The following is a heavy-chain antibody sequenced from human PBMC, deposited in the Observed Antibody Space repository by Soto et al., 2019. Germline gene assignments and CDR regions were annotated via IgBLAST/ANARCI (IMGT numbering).Heavy chain of an antibody. V-gene: IGHV3-21*01. Sequence: EVQLVESGGGLVKPGRSLRLSCAASGFTFSSYSMNWVRQAPGKGLEWVSSISSSSSYIYYADSVKGRFTISRDNAKNSLYLQMNSLRAEDTAVYYCATSIAAAGKIDYWGQGTLVTVSS. CDR2: ISSSSSYI. J-gene: IGHJ4*02. D-gene: IGHD6-13*01. CDR1: GFTFSSYS. CDR3: ATSIAAAGKIDY.